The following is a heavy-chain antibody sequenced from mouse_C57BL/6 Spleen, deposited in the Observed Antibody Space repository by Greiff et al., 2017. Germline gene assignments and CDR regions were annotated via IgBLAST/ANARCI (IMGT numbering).Heavy chain of an antibody. CDR2: IDPSDSYT. V-gene: IGHV1-69*01. CDR3: ARGEAYGYWFAY. J-gene: IGHJ3*01. Sequence: QVQLQQPGAELVMPGASVKLSCKASGYTFTSYWMHWVKQRPGQGLEWIGEIDPSDSYTNYIQKLQGKSTLTVDKSSSTAYMQLSSLTSEDSAVYYCARGEAYGYWFAYWGQGTLVTVSA. D-gene: IGHD2-2*01. CDR1: GYTFTSYW.